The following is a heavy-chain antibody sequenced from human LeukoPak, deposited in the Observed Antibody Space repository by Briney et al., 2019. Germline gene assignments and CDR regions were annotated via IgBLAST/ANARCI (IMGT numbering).Heavy chain of an antibody. CDR1: GGTFSSYA. V-gene: IGHV1-69*05. J-gene: IGHJ4*02. Sequence: ASVKVSCKXSGGTFSSYAISWVRQAPGQGLEWMGRIIPIFGTANYSQKFQGRVTITTDESTSTAYMELRSLRSDDTAVYYCATRGGILTGFDYWGQGTLVTVSS. CDR2: IIPIFGTA. CDR3: ATRGGILTGFDY. D-gene: IGHD3-9*01.